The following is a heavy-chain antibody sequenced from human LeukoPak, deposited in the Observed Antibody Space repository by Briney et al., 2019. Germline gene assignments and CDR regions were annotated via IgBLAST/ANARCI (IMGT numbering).Heavy chain of an antibody. Sequence: GGSLRLSCTASGFTVADYNMNWVRPAPGKGLEWVGYIISKIHDGTTDYVASVKGRFTSPRDDATSIAYLEMTSLKSEDTAVYYCSRGKQYPYGPEFDYWGQGTLVTVSS. V-gene: IGHV3-49*04. J-gene: IGHJ4*02. CDR3: SRGKQYPYGPEFDY. CDR2: IISKIHDGTT. CDR1: GFTVADYN. D-gene: IGHD3-10*01.